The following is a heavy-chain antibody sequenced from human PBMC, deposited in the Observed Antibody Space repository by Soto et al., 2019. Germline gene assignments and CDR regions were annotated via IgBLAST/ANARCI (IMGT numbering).Heavy chain of an antibody. V-gene: IGHV1-18*04. Sequence: GASVKVSCKASGYTFTSYGISWVRQAPGQGLEWMGWISAYNGNTNYAQKLQGRVTMTTDTSTSTVYMELRSLISDDTAVYYCARDGDSSGYYPDYYYYGMDVWGQGTTVTVSS. CDR3: ARDGDSSGYYPDYYYYGMDV. D-gene: IGHD3-22*01. CDR2: ISAYNGNT. CDR1: GYTFTSYG. J-gene: IGHJ6*02.